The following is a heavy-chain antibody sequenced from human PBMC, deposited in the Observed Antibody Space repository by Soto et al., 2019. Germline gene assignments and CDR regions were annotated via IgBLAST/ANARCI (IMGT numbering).Heavy chain of an antibody. CDR3: AREGVVAENGFAP. CDR2: MNPTTGNI. V-gene: IGHV1-3*01. J-gene: IGHJ5*02. CDR1: GYNFVDYA. Sequence: ASVKVSCKASGYNFVDYALHWVRQAPGQGLEWVGWMNPTTGNIEPSHKFEDRVSITRDIATSTAYMELRGLRSEDTAVYFCAREGVVAENGFAPWGQGSLVTVPS. D-gene: IGHD3-22*01.